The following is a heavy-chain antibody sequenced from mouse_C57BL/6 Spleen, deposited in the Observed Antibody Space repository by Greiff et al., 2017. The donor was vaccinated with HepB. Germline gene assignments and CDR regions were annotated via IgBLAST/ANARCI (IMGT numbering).Heavy chain of an antibody. V-gene: IGHV1-69*01. CDR2: IDPSDSYT. J-gene: IGHJ3*01. CDR1: GYTFTSYW. D-gene: IGHD1-1*01. Sequence: QVQLQQPGAELVMPGASVKLSCKASGYTFTSYWMHWVKQRPGQGLEWIGEIDPSDSYTNYNQKFKGKSTLTVDKSSSTAYMQLSSLTSEVSAVYYCASQITTVGFAYWGQGTLVTVSA. CDR3: ASQITTVGFAY.